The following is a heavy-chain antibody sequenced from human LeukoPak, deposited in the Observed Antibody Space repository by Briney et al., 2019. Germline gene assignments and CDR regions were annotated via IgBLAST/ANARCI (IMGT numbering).Heavy chain of an antibody. CDR3: ARDFDGSGYFLD. CDR2: IYHSGST. J-gene: IGHJ4*02. D-gene: IGHD3-22*01. V-gene: IGHV4-38-2*02. Sequence: SETLSLTCTVSGYSISSGYYWGWIRQPPGKGLEWIGSIYHSGSTYYNPSLKSRVTISVDTSKNQFSLKLCSVTAADTAVYYCARDFDGSGYFLDWGQGTLVTVSS. CDR1: GYSISSGYY.